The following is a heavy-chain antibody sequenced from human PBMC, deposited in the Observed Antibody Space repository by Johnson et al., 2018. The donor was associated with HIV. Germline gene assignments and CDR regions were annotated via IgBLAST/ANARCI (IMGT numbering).Heavy chain of an antibody. D-gene: IGHD3-16*01. Sequence: QVQLVESGGGVVQPGRSLRLSCAASGFTFSSYGMHWVRQAPGKGLEWVAVISYDGSNKYYADSVKGRFTISRDNSKNTLYVQMNSLRVEDTAVYYCAKMSRGRQDAFDIWGQGAMVSVSA. CDR1: GFTFSSYG. CDR2: ISYDGSNK. J-gene: IGHJ3*02. V-gene: IGHV3-30*18. CDR3: AKMSRGRQDAFDI.